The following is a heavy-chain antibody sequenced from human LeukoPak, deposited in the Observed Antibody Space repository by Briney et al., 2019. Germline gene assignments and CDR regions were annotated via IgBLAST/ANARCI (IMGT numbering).Heavy chain of an antibody. CDR3: ARDSLSDDSSGYYDF. D-gene: IGHD3-22*01. Sequence: ASVKVSCKASGYTFTGYYMHWVRQAPGHGLEWMGWINPKTLGTNYAQKFRGRVTMTRDTSITTVYMELSSLRSDDTAVYYYARDSLSDDSSGYYDFWGQGTLVTVST. CDR2: INPKTLGT. CDR1: GYTFTGYY. V-gene: IGHV1-2*02. J-gene: IGHJ4*02.